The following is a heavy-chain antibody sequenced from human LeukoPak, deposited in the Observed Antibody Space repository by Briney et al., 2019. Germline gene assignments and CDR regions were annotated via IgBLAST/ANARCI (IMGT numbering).Heavy chain of an antibody. J-gene: IGHJ4*02. V-gene: IGHV3-48*01. CDR3: ARDASNNYYDFWSGYWAY. CDR1: GFTFSTYV. D-gene: IGHD3-3*01. Sequence: GGSLRLSCVASGFTFSTYVMGWVRQVPGKGLEWVSYISSSSSTIYYADSVKGRFTISRDNAKNSLYLQMNSLRAEDTAVYYCARDASNNYYDFWSGYWAYWGQGTLVTVSS. CDR2: ISSSSSTI.